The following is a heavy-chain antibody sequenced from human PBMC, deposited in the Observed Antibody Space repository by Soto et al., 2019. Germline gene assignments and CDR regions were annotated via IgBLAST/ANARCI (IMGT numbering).Heavy chain of an antibody. CDR3: ARELYNILTGYLNWFVP. Sequence: SETLSLTCAVSGGSISSSNWWSWVRQPPGKGLEWIGEIYHSGITNYNPSLKSRVTISVDKSKNQFSLKLSSVTAADTAVYYCARELYNILTGYLNWFVPWGQGTLVIVSS. V-gene: IGHV4-4*02. J-gene: IGHJ5*02. CDR1: GGSISSSNW. CDR2: IYHSGIT. D-gene: IGHD3-9*01.